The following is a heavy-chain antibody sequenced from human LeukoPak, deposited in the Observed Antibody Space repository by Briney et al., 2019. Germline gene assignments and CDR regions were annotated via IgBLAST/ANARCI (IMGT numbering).Heavy chain of an antibody. J-gene: IGHJ4*02. Sequence: ASVKVSCKASGYTFTSYYIHWVRQAPGQGLEWMGIINPSAGNTSYAQKFQGRVTMTRDTSTNTVYMELSSLRSEDTAVYYCARGDYYDSSGYSHTDYWGQGTLVTVLS. CDR2: INPSAGNT. CDR3: ARGDYYDSSGYSHTDY. D-gene: IGHD3-22*01. CDR1: GYTFTSYY. V-gene: IGHV1-46*01.